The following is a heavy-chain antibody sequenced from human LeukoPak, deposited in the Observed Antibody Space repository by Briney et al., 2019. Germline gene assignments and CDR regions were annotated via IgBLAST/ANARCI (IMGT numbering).Heavy chain of an antibody. Sequence: SLSLSCAASGFTFSDYYMSWIRPAPGKGLEWISYISSRSSYTNYADSVKGRFTVSRDNAKNSLYLQMDSLRAEDTAMYYCARVSSGNYDYFDYWGQGTLVTVSS. D-gene: IGHD1-26*01. CDR3: ARVSSGNYDYFDY. CDR1: GFTFSDYY. J-gene: IGHJ4*02. CDR2: ISSRSSYT. V-gene: IGHV3-11*05.